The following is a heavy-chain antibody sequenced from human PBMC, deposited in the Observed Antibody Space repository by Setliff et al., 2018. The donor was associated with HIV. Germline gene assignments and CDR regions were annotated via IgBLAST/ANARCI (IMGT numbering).Heavy chain of an antibody. Sequence: ASVKVSCKASGHTFSDYGISWMRQAPGQGFEWLGWINAYKGDTNYAPKFQGRVTMTRDKPTSTAYMELRSLRSDDTAMYYCGRDRGWDRRYFEYWGQGSLVTVSS. J-gene: IGHJ4*02. CDR1: GHTFSDYG. V-gene: IGHV1-18*01. CDR3: GRDRGWDRRYFEY. D-gene: IGHD1-26*01. CDR2: INAYKGDT.